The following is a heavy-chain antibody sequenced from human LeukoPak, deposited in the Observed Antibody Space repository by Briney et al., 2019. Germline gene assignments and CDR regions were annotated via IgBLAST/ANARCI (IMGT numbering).Heavy chain of an antibody. D-gene: IGHD2/OR15-2a*01. V-gene: IGHV4-59*02. CDR1: GASVRSDH. CDR2: MHGSGSP. J-gene: IGHJ3*02. CDR3: ARDLSVNAFDI. Sequence: SETLSLTCTVSGASVRSDHWNWIRQPPGKGLEWITYMHGSGSPNYNPSLASRLTLSVDATENLLSLKLTSVTAADTAVYFCARDLSVNAFDIWGQGTLVTVSS.